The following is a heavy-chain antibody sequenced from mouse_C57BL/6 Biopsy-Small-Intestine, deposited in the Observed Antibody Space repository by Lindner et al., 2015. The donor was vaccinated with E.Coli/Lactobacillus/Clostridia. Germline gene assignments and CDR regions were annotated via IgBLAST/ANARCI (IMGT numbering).Heavy chain of an antibody. CDR3: ARHLYYVMGY. CDR2: ISSGGSYT. Sequence: FGMSWVRQTPDKRLEWVATISSGGSYTYYVDSVKGRFTISRDNAKNTLYLQMTSLRSGDTAVYYCARHLYYVMGYWGQGTSVTVSS. J-gene: IGHJ4*01. V-gene: IGHV5-6*01. CDR1: FG.